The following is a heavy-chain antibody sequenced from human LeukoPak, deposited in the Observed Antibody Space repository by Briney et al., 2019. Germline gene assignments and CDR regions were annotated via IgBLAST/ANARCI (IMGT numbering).Heavy chain of an antibody. D-gene: IGHD6-19*01. J-gene: IGHJ5*02. Sequence: SETLSPTCTVSGGSICGYYWSWIRQPPGKGLEWIGYIYYSGSTNYNPSLKSRVTISVDTSKNQFSLKLSSVTAADTAVYYCAGNPPSGWYKGWFDPWGQGTLVTVSS. CDR2: IYYSGST. CDR1: GGSICGYY. V-gene: IGHV4-59*01. CDR3: AGNPPSGWYKGWFDP.